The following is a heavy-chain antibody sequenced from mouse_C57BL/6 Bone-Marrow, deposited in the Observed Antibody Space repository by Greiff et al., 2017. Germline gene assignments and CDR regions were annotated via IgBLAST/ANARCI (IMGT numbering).Heavy chain of an antibody. V-gene: IGHV1-26*01. CDR2: INPNDGGT. CDR3: ARITTVVACYAMDY. CDR1: GYTFTDYY. J-gene: IGHJ4*01. Sequence: EVQLQQSGPELVKPGASVKISCKASGYTFTDYYMNWVQQSHGKSLEWIGDINPNDGGTSYNQKFKGKVTLTVDKSSSTAYMERRSLTSEDSAVYYCARITTVVACYAMDYWGQGTSVTVSS. D-gene: IGHD1-1*01.